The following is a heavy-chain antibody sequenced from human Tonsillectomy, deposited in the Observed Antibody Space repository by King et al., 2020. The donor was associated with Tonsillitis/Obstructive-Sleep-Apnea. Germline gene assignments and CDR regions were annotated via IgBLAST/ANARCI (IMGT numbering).Heavy chain of an antibody. V-gene: IGHV4-39*01. J-gene: IGHJ5*02. CDR3: ARGYYDSSVEELFDP. CDR1: GGSISSSSYY. Sequence: LQLQESGPGLVKPSETLSLTCTVSGGSISSSSYYWGWIRQPPGKGLEWIGSIYYSGSTYYNPSLKSRVTISVDTSKNQFSLKLSSVTAADTAVYYCARGYYDSSVEELFDPWGQGTLVTVSS. CDR2: IYYSGST. D-gene: IGHD3-22*01.